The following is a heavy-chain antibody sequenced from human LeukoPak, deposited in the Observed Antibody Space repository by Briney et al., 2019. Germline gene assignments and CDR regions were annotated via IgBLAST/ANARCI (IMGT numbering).Heavy chain of an antibody. V-gene: IGHV3-23*01. Sequence: GGSLRLSCAASGFTFTKYGMSWVRQAPGKGLEWVSAISGSGDGTYYADSVKGRFTISRDNSKNTLYLQMNSLRVEDTAVYYCAKPGSRGTAVTADLESWGQGNLVTVSS. CDR2: ISGSGDGT. CDR1: GFTFTKYG. J-gene: IGHJ5*02. D-gene: IGHD4-23*01. CDR3: AKPGSRGTAVTADLES.